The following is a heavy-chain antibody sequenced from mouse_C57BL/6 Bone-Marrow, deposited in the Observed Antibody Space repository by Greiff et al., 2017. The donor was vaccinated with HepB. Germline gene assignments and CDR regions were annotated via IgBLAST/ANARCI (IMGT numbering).Heavy chain of an antibody. CDR2: IRNKANNHAT. CDR3: TRSYYYGSSFYAMDY. CDR1: GFTFSDAW. J-gene: IGHJ4*01. V-gene: IGHV6-6*01. D-gene: IGHD1-1*01. Sequence: EVQVVESGGGLVQPGGSMKLSCAASGFTFSDAWMDWVRQSPEKGLEWVAEIRNKANNHATYYAESVKGRFTISRDDSKSSVYLQMNSLRAEDTGIYYCTRSYYYGSSFYAMDYWGQGTSVTVSS.